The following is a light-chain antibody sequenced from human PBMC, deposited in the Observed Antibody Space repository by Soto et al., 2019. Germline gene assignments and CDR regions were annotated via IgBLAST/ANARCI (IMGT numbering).Light chain of an antibody. CDR3: QRYQSYSH. Sequence: DVQMTQSPSSLSASVGDRVTITCRASQGIAPYLAWFQQKPGKVPKLLIYAASTSQSGVPSRFSGSGSGADFTLTISSLQPEDVGTYYCQRYQSYSHFGQGTKVVIK. CDR1: QGIAPY. CDR2: AAS. V-gene: IGKV1-27*01. J-gene: IGKJ1*01.